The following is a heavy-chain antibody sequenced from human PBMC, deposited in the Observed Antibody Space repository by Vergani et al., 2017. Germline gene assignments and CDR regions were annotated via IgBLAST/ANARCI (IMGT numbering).Heavy chain of an antibody. CDR1: GYTFTYYA. D-gene: IGHD3-9*01. J-gene: IGHJ4*02. Sequence: QVQLVQSGSELKKPGAPVKVSCEASGYTFTYYAMTWVRQAPGQGLEWRGWINTNTGNPTYAQGFTGRFVFSLDTSVSTAYLQINSLKAEDTAVYYCARDYLSDPDWLFASWARGTLVTVSS. CDR2: INTNTGNP. V-gene: IGHV7-4-1*02. CDR3: ARDYLSDPDWLFAS.